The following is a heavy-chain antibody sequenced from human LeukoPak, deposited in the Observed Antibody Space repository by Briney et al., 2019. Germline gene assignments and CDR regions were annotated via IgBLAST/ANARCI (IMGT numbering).Heavy chain of an antibody. J-gene: IGHJ6*03. CDR2: IYYSGST. V-gene: IGHV4-59*01. CDR1: GGPISSYY. CDR3: ARVYYDSSGYYYYYMDV. Sequence: KPSETLSLTCTVSGGPISSYYWSWIRQPPGKGLEWIGYIYYSGSTNYNPSLKSRVTISVDTSKNQFSLKLSSVTAADTAVYYCARVYYDSSGYYYYYMDVWGKGTTVTISS. D-gene: IGHD3-22*01.